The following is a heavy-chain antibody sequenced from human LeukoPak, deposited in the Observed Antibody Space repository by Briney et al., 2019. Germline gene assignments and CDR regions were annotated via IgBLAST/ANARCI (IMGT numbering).Heavy chain of an antibody. J-gene: IGHJ5*02. CDR2: INHSGST. Sequence: SETLSLSCTVSGGSMRSYYWSWIRQPPGKGLEWIGEINHSGSTNYNPSLKSRVTISVDTPKNQFSLKLNSVTAADTAVYYCARGFYDHANWFDPWGQGTLVTVSS. CDR3: ARGFYDHANWFDP. CDR1: GGSMRSYY. V-gene: IGHV4-34*01. D-gene: IGHD3-3*01.